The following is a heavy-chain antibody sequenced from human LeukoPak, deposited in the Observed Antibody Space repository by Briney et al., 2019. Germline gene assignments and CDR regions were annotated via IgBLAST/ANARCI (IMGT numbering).Heavy chain of an antibody. V-gene: IGHV3-23*01. D-gene: IGHD2-21*01. CDR2: LGRCGNNR. J-gene: IGHJ6*02. Sequence: GGSLTLSCAASGFTFSGYSMSWVRQAPGKGLEWVSGLGRCGNNRYYADFVKGRFTISSDYSKDTVYLQMNSLGVEDAVKYFCVKVRPCEGCISLDAWGQGTTVTVSS. CDR1: GFTFSGYS. CDR3: VKVRPCEGCISLDA.